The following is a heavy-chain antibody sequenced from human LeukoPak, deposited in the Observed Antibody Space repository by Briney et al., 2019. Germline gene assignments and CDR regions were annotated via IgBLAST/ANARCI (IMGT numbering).Heavy chain of an antibody. V-gene: IGHV1-46*01. Sequence: ASVKVSCKASGYTFTSYYMHWVRQAPGQGLEWMGIINPSGGSTSYAQKFQGRVTMTGDTSTSTVYMELSSLRSEDTAVYYCATVDILTGYLYYWGQGTLVTVSS. CDR2: INPSGGST. CDR1: GYTFTSYY. J-gene: IGHJ4*02. CDR3: ATVDILTGYLYY. D-gene: IGHD3-9*01.